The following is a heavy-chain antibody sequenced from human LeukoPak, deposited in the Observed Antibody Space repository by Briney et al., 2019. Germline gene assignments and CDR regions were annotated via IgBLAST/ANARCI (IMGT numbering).Heavy chain of an antibody. Sequence: GGSLRLSCAASGFTFSSYSMNWVRQAPGKGLEWVSYISSSSSSTIYYADSVKGRFTISRDNAKNSLYLQMNSLRAEDTAVYYCARAHSLTIFGVVTNYYYYYMDVWGKGTTVTVSS. CDR3: ARAHSLTIFGVVTNYYYYYMDV. CDR1: GFTFSSYS. V-gene: IGHV3-48*01. J-gene: IGHJ6*03. CDR2: ISSSSSSTI. D-gene: IGHD3-3*01.